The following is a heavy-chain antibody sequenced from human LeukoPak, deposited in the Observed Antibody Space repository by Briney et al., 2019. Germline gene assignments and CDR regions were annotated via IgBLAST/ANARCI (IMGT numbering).Heavy chain of an antibody. CDR2: TSHDGATK. CDR1: GFTFSSYA. Sequence: GGSLRLSCAASGFTFSSYAMTWVRQAPGKGLEWVAVTSHDGATKYYVDSVKGRFTISRDNSKNTLYLQMNSLRAEDTAVYYCAKDLCSSTSCYRDYYYGMDVWGQGTTVTVSS. D-gene: IGHD2-2*01. CDR3: AKDLCSSTSCYRDYYYGMDV. V-gene: IGHV3-30*18. J-gene: IGHJ6*02.